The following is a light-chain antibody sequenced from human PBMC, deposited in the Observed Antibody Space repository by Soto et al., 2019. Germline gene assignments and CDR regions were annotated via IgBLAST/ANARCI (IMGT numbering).Light chain of an antibody. J-gene: IGKJ1*01. CDR2: AAS. Sequence: DIQMTQSPSSLSASVGDRVTITCRASHVISNYLAWYQQKPGKVPKLLIYAASTLQSGVPSRFSGSGSGTDFTLTISSLQPEDVATYYCQKYNSAPRTFGQGTKVDIK. CDR3: QKYNSAPRT. CDR1: HVISNY. V-gene: IGKV1-27*01.